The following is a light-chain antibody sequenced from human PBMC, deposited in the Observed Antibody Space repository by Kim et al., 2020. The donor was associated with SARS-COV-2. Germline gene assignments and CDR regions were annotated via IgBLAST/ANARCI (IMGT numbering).Light chain of an antibody. CDR3: ATWDTSLSTPHVV. V-gene: IGLV1-51*01. J-gene: IGLJ2*01. Sequence: VSWYQQLPGTAPKLLIYDSDQRSSGIPDRFSGSKSGTSATLGITGLQTGDEADYFCATWDTSLSTPHVVFGRGTQLTVL. CDR2: DSD.